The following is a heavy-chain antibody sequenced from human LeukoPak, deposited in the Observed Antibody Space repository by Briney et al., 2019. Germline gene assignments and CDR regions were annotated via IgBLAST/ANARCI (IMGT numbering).Heavy chain of an antibody. CDR2: NNHSGST. J-gene: IGHJ4*02. V-gene: IGHV4-34*01. D-gene: IGHD3-22*01. CDR3: ARVEHGTMIVDPGYYFDY. CDR1: GGSFSGYY. Sequence: PSETLSLTCAVYGGSFSGYYWSWIRQPPGKGLEWIGENNHSGSTNYNPSLKSRVTISVDRSKNQFSLKLSSVTAADTAVYYCARVEHGTMIVDPGYYFDYWGQGTLVTVSS.